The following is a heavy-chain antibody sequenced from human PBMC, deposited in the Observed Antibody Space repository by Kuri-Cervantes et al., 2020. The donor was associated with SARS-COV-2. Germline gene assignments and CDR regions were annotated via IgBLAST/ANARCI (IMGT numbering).Heavy chain of an antibody. V-gene: IGHV3-30*03. CDR2: ISYDGSNK. CDR1: GFTFSSYG. Sequence: GGSLRLSCAASGFTFSSYGMHWVRQAPGKGLEWVAVISYDGSNKYYADSVKGRFTISRDNSKNTLYLQMNGLRAEDTAVYYCARDPRVRVELPTSPSDWGQGTLVTVSS. CDR3: ARDPRVRVELPTSPSD. J-gene: IGHJ4*02. D-gene: IGHD1-7*01.